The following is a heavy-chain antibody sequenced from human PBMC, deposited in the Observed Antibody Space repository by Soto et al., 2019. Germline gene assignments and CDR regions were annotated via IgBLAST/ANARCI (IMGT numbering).Heavy chain of an antibody. V-gene: IGHV4-4*02. CDR2: IYHSGST. CDR3: AREGSEAIFIA. J-gene: IGHJ4*02. Sequence: QVQLQESGPGLVKPSGTLSLTCAVSSGSISSSNWWSWVRQPQGKGLEWIGEIYHSGSTNYNPSLQSQVTISIDKSKNQFYLKLSSVTDADTAVYYCAREGSEAIFIAWGQGTLVTVSS. CDR1: SGSISSSNW. D-gene: IGHD3-9*01.